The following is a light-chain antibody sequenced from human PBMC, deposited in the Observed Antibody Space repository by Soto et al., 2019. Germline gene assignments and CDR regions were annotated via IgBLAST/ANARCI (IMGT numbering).Light chain of an antibody. Sequence: QSVLTQPPSVSGAPGQRVTISCTGSSSNIGAGYDVHWYQQLPGTAPKLLIYGNSNRPSGVPDRFSCSKSGTSASLAITGLQAEDEADYYCQSYDSSLSYVFGTGTKVTVL. CDR1: SSNIGAGYD. V-gene: IGLV1-40*01. CDR2: GNS. CDR3: QSYDSSLSYV. J-gene: IGLJ1*01.